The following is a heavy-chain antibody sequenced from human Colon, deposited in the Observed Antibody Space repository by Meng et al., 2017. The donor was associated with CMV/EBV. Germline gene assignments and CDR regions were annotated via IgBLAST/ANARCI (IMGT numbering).Heavy chain of an antibody. CDR3: AREYRGYNYGYGADY. Sequence: ASGLIVTSTSMTWVRQAPGKGLEWVSVIHSGGDTYYADSVKGRFTISRDMSKNTVFLQMNSLRAEDTAVYFCAREYRGYNYGYGADYWGQGTLVTVSS. D-gene: IGHD5-18*01. V-gene: IGHV3-53*01. J-gene: IGHJ4*02. CDR1: GLIVTSTS. CDR2: IHSGGDT.